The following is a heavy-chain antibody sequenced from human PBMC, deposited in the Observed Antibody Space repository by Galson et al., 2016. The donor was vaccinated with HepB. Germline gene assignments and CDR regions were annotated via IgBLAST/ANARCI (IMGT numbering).Heavy chain of an antibody. D-gene: IGHD2-2*01. V-gene: IGHV3-48*03. CDR3: AASVGVRYWFDV. J-gene: IGHJ5*02. Sequence: SLRLSCAASGITFRTYTMNWVRQAPGKGLEWLSHITSGSTTDYADSVKGRFSISRDNAKNSLFLQMNSLRGEDTAVYYCAASVGVRYWFDVWGPGTPVIVSS. CDR2: ITSGSTT. CDR1: GITFRTYT.